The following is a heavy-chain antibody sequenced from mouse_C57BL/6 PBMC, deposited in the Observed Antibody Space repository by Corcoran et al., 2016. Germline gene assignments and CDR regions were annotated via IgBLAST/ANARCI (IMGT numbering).Heavy chain of an antibody. J-gene: IGHJ4*01. D-gene: IGHD1-1*01. CDR2: INPNNGGT. CDR3: ARSYGSSLYYAMDY. Sequence: EVQLQQSGPELVKPGASVKIPCKASGYTFTDYNMDWVKQSHGKSLEWIGDINPNNGGTIYNQKFKGKATLTVDKSSSTAYMELRSLTSEDTAVYYCARSYGSSLYYAMDYWGQGTSVTVSS. CDR1: GYTFTDYN. V-gene: IGHV1-18*01.